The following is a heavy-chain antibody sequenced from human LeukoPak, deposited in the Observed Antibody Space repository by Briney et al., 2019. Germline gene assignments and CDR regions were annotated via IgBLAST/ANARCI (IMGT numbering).Heavy chain of an antibody. CDR3: ARLTYSSGWYKGDAFDT. CDR2: IYYSGST. CDR1: GGSISSYY. D-gene: IGHD6-19*01. V-gene: IGHV4-59*01. J-gene: IGHJ3*02. Sequence: PSETLSLTCTVSGGSISSYYWSWIRQPPGKGLEWIGYIYYSGSTNYNPSLKSRVTISVDTSKNQFSLKLSSVTAAHTAVYYCARLTYSSGWYKGDAFDTWGQGTMVTVSS.